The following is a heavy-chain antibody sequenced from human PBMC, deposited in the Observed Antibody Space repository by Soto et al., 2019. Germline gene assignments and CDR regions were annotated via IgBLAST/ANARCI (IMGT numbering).Heavy chain of an antibody. V-gene: IGHV3-74*03. CDR2: LNGDGSTS. D-gene: IGHD2-21*01. CDR1: GFPLSDHW. CDR3: TRPCADNNRPYLHD. J-gene: IGHJ4*02. Sequence: GGSLRLSCAVSGFPLSDHWIHWVRQAPGKGLMWVARLNGDGSTSTYAAAVRDRVTVSRDDSKDTVYLQLSSLRAEDTAVYYCTRPCADNNRPYLHDWGQGTKVTVSS.